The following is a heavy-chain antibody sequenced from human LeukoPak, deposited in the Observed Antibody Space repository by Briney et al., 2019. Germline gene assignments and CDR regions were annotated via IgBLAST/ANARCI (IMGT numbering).Heavy chain of an antibody. V-gene: IGHV3-7*02. CDR3: TTKGKSSLLPFDY. J-gene: IGHJ4*02. Sequence: PGGSLRLSCAASGFTFSSYWMSWVRQTPQKGLEWVANIKEDGSEKYYVDSVKGRFTISRENTKNSLYLQMNSLRADDTAVYYCTTKGKSSLLPFDYWGQGTLVTVSS. CDR1: GFTFSSYW. CDR2: IKEDGSEK. D-gene: IGHD3-16*02.